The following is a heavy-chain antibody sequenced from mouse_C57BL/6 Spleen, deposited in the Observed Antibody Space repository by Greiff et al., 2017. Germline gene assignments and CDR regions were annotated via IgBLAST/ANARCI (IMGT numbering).Heavy chain of an antibody. Sequence: QVQLKQPGPELVKPGASVKISCKASGYAFSSSWMNWVKQRPGKGLEWIGRIYPGDGDTNYNGKFKGKATLTADKSSSTAYMQLSSLTSEDSAVYFCARLGKDYAMDDWGQGTSVTVSS. V-gene: IGHV1-82*01. J-gene: IGHJ4*01. CDR3: ARLGKDYAMDD. CDR2: IYPGDGDT. D-gene: IGHD1-3*01. CDR1: GYAFSSSW.